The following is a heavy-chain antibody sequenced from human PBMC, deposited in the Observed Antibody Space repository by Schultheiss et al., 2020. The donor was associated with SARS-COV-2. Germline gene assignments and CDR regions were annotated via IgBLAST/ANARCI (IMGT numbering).Heavy chain of an antibody. CDR2: INHSGST. V-gene: IGHV4-34*01. Sequence: SETLSLTCAVYGGSFSGYYWGWIRQPPGKGLEWIGEINHSGSTNYNPSLKSRVTISVDTSKNQFSLKLSSVTAADTAVYYCARWDPVAETFDYWGQGTLVTVSS. CDR3: ARWDPVAETFDY. J-gene: IGHJ4*02. CDR1: GGSFSGYY. D-gene: IGHD6-19*01.